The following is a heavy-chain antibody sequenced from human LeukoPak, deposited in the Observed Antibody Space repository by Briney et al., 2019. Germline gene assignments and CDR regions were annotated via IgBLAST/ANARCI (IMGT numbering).Heavy chain of an antibody. CDR2: ISSGSTYT. J-gene: IGHJ4*02. CDR3: ARDRTTVTTFDY. V-gene: IGHV3-11*05. Sequence: GGSLRLSCEVSGFTFSDHYMSWIRQAPGKRLEWVSYISSGSTYTNYADSVEGRFTISRDNAKNSLYLQMNSLRAEDTAVYYCARDRTTVTTFDYWGQGTLVTVSS. D-gene: IGHD4-17*01. CDR1: GFTFSDHY.